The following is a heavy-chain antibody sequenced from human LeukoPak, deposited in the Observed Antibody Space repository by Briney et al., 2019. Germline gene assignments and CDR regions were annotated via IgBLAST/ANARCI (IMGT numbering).Heavy chain of an antibody. D-gene: IGHD2-15*01. J-gene: IGHJ3*02. Sequence: PSETLSLTCTVSGGSISNYYWSWIRQPAGKGLEWIGRKYARGDSNYNPPLQSQVTMSVDTSKNQFSLKLRSVTAADTAVYYCARGRYCSADVCTGGDSFDTWGQGTMVSVSS. CDR2: KYARGDS. V-gene: IGHV4-4*07. CDR1: GGSISNYY. CDR3: ARGRYCSADVCTGGDSFDT.